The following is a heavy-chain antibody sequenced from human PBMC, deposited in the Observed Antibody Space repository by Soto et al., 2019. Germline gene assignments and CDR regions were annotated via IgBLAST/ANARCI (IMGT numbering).Heavy chain of an antibody. Sequence: QVQLVQSGGGVVQAGRSLRLSCAASGFTFRTYGMHWVRQAPGKGLEWVAVISDDGKNKYNLASVEGRFTISRDNPKNMLFLQMYGLRTEDTAVYYCAKGGGYTSGTNDAFDFLGPGTMVTVSS. CDR2: ISDDGKNK. J-gene: IGHJ3*01. CDR3: AKGGGYTSGTNDAFDF. D-gene: IGHD5-18*01. V-gene: IGHV3-30*18. CDR1: GFTFRTYG.